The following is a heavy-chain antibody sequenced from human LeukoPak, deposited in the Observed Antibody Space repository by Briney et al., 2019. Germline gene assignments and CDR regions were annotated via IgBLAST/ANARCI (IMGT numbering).Heavy chain of an antibody. CDR3: ARVPAASWIQLDS. V-gene: IGHV3-53*01. J-gene: IGHJ4*02. CDR1: GFTVSSNY. D-gene: IGHD6-13*01. CDR2: IYSGGST. Sequence: QPGGSLRLSCAASGFTVSSNYMSWVRQAPGKGLEWVSIIYSGGSTYFADSVKGRFTISRDNSKNTLYLQMNSLRAEDTALYYCARVPAASWIQLDSWGQGTLVTVSS.